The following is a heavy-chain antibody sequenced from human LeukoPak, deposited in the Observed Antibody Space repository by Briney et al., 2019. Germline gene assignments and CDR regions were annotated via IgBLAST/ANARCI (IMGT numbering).Heavy chain of an antibody. J-gene: IGHJ4*02. CDR3: AKDPPDIAVAGYFDY. CDR1: GFTFSTYA. Sequence: PTGGSLRLSCAASGFTFSTYAMSWVRQAPGKGLEWVSTISGSGGSTYYADSVKGRFTISRDKSKNTLYLQMNSLRAEDTALYYCAKDPPDIAVAGYFDYWGQGTLVTVSS. D-gene: IGHD6-19*01. V-gene: IGHV3-23*01. CDR2: ISGSGGST.